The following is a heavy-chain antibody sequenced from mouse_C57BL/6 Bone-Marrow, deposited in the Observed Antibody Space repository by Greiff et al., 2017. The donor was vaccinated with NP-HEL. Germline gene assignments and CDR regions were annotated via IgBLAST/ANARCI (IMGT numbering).Heavy chain of an antibody. V-gene: IGHV1-64*01. CDR1: CYTFPSYW. CDR2: IPPNSGST. D-gene: IGHD2-4*01. J-gene: IGHJ2*01. Sequence: VPLQQPGAEVVKPGASVELSCQASCYTFPSYWVDWVEQRPGQGLGWIGMIPPNSGSTNYNEKFKSKATLTVDKSSSTAYMQLSSLTSEDSAVYYCARKDYDGYWGQGTTLTVSS. CDR3: ARKDYDGY.